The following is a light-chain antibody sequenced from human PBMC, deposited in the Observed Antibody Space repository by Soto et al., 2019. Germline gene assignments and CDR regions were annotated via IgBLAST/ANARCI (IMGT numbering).Light chain of an antibody. CDR3: CSYAGTYIHYV. Sequence: QSALTQPRSVSGSPGQSVTISCTGTGSNVGAYNYVSWYQQHPGKAPKLMIYDVSNRPSGVPDRFSGSKSANTASLTISGIQPEDEADYYCCSYAGTYIHYVFGSGAKVTVL. V-gene: IGLV2-11*01. J-gene: IGLJ1*01. CDR1: GSNVGAYNY. CDR2: DVS.